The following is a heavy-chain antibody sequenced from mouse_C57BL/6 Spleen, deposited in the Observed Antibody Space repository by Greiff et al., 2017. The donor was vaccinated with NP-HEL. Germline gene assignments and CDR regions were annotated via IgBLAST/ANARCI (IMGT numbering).Heavy chain of an antibody. CDR1: GFTFSDYG. Sequence: DVKLVESGGGLVKPGGSLKLSCAASGFTFSDYGMHWVRQAPEKGLEWVAYISSGSSTIYYADTVKGRFTISRDNAKNTLFLQMTSLRSEDTAMYYCARGGLLRSWFAYWGQGTLVTVSA. D-gene: IGHD1-1*01. V-gene: IGHV5-17*01. J-gene: IGHJ3*01. CDR3: ARGGLLRSWFAY. CDR2: ISSGSSTI.